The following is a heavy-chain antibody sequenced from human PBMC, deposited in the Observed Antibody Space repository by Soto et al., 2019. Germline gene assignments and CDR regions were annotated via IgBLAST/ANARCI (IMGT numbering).Heavy chain of an antibody. V-gene: IGHV3-23*01. J-gene: IGHJ4*02. D-gene: IGHD2-2*01. CDR3: AKPYSCSTSCYAGCLDY. CDR2: ISGSGGST. CDR1: GFTFSSYA. Sequence: GGSLRLSCAASGFTFSSYAMSWVRQAPGKGLEWVSAISGSGGSTYYADSVKGRFTISRDNSKNTLYLQMNSLRAEDTAVYYCAKPYSCSTSCYAGCLDYWGQGTLVTVSS.